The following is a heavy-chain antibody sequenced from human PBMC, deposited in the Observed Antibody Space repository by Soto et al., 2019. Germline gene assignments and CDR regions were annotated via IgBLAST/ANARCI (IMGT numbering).Heavy chain of an antibody. V-gene: IGHV3-66*01. CDR2: IYSGGST. CDR1: GFTVSSNY. Sequence: GGSLRLSCAASGFTVSSNYMSWVRQAPGKGLEWVSVIYSGGSTFYADSVKGRFTISRDNSKNTLYLQMNSLRAEDTAVYCCARVSGIYYYGMDVWGQGTTVTVSS. D-gene: IGHD3-10*01. J-gene: IGHJ6*02. CDR3: ARVSGIYYYGMDV.